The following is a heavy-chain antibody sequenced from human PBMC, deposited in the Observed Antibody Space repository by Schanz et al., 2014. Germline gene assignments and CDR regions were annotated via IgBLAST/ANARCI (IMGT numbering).Heavy chain of an antibody. D-gene: IGHD6-19*01. Sequence: LVESGGGVVQPGRSLRLSCAASGFTFSSYAMHWVRQAPGKGLEWVAVISYDGSNKYYADSVKGRFTISRDNSKNTLYLQINSLRAEDTAVYYCARVRSGWNDGFDIWGQGTTVTVSS. CDR3: ARVRSGWNDGFDI. CDR1: GFTFSSYA. CDR2: ISYDGSNK. V-gene: IGHV3-30*04. J-gene: IGHJ3*02.